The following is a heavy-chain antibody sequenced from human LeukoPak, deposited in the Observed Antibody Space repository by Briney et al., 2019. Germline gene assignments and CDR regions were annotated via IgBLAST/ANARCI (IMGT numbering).Heavy chain of an antibody. Sequence: SETLSLTCTVSGGSISTYYWSWIRQPPGKGLEWIGYIYYSGSTDYNPSLKSRLTISIDTSKNQFSLKLSSVTAADTAVYYCARGRILIAAAGEPALVTAFWFDPWGQGTLVTVSS. CDR2: IYYSGST. V-gene: IGHV4-59*01. D-gene: IGHD6-13*01. J-gene: IGHJ5*02. CDR3: ARGRILIAAAGEPALVTAFWFDP. CDR1: GGSISTYY.